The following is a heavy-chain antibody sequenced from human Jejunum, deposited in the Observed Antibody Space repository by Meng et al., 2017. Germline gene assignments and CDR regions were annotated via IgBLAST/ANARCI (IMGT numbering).Heavy chain of an antibody. D-gene: IGHD5/OR15-5a*01. J-gene: IGHJ3*02. V-gene: IGHV3-48*03. Sequence: GESLKISCVASGFTFRNYEMNWVRQAPGKGPEGISYITTTGGYTQYADSVKDRFTVSRDNAKNSLYLQMNSLRVEDTAIYYCARERPSTRGDAVDMWGQGTMVTVSS. CDR3: ARERPSTRGDAVDM. CDR1: GFTFRNYE. CDR2: ITTTGGYT.